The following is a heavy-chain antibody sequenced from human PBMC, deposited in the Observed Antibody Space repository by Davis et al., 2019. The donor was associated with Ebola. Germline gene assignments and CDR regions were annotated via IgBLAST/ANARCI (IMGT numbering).Heavy chain of an antibody. V-gene: IGHV4-30-4*01. Sequence: LRLSCTVSGGSISSADYSWSWIRQPPGKGLEWIGYIYYSGSTYYNPSLKSRVTISVDTSKNQFSLKLSSVTAADTAVYYCARESFGSSWFTGPFDYWGQGTLVTVSS. CDR3: ARESFGSSWFTGPFDY. J-gene: IGHJ4*02. CDR1: GGSISSADYS. CDR2: IYYSGST. D-gene: IGHD6-13*01.